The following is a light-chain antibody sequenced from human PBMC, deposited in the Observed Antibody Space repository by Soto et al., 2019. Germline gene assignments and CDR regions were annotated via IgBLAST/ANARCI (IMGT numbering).Light chain of an antibody. CDR3: QQRSNWPPA. CDR1: QSVSRY. CDR2: DAS. Sequence: EIVLTQSPATLSLSPGERATLSCRASQSVSRYLAWYQQKPAQAPRLLIYDASNRATGIPARFSGSGSGTDFTLTISSLEPEDFAVYYCQQRSNWPPAFGQGTKLEIK. J-gene: IGKJ2*01. V-gene: IGKV3-11*01.